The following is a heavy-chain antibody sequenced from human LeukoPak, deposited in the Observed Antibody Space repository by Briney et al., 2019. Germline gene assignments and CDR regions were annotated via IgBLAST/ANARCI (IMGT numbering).Heavy chain of an antibody. CDR2: ISWNSGSI. D-gene: IGHD6-19*01. V-gene: IGHV3-9*03. Sequence: PGGSLRLSCAAAGFRFDDYAMHWVRQAPGKGLEWVSGISWNSGSIGYAASVKGRFTISRDNAKNSLYLKMNSLRAEDMALYYCAKGSTRGWSEFDYWGQGTLVTVPS. CDR3: AKGSTRGWSEFDY. J-gene: IGHJ4*02. CDR1: GFRFDDYA.